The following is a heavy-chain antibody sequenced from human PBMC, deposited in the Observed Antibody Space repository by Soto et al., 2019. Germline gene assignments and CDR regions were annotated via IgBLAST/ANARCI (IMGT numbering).Heavy chain of an antibody. D-gene: IGHD3-16*01. Sequence: GGSLRLSCEVSGFNIHDYAIHWVRQGPGQGQDWVSGFDYNSGRIAYADSVRGRCTTSRDSAKKYQYLQMNSLRIDDTASYYYVRDLVPGGADVRGQRTTVAV. CDR3: VRDLVPGGADV. V-gene: IGHV3-9*01. J-gene: IGHJ6*02. CDR1: GFNIHDYA. CDR2: FDYNSGRI.